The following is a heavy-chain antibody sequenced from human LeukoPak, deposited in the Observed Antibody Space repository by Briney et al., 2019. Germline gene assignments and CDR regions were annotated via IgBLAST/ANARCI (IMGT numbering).Heavy chain of an antibody. J-gene: IGHJ4*02. V-gene: IGHV3-23*01. CDR1: GFTFSSYA. Sequence: HPGGSLRLSCAASGFTFSSYAMSWVRQAPGKGLEWVSAISGSGGSTYYADSVKGRFTISRDNSKNTLYLQMNSPRAEDTAVYYCAKVSSYDILTGYSDYFDYWGQGTLVTVSS. CDR2: ISGSGGST. CDR3: AKVSSYDILTGYSDYFDY. D-gene: IGHD3-9*01.